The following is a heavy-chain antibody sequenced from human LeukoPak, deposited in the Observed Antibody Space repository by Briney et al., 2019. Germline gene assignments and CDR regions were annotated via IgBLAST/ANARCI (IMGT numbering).Heavy chain of an antibody. CDR3: ARKVRYCSGGSCPFPWFDP. CDR2: IYYSGST. Sequence: PSETLSLTCTVSGGSISSGDYYWSWIRQPPGKGLEWIGYIYYSGSTYYNPSLKSRVTISVDTSKNQFSLKLSSVTAADTAEYYCARKVRYCSGGSCPFPWFDPWGQGTLVTVSS. V-gene: IGHV4-30-4*01. D-gene: IGHD2-15*01. J-gene: IGHJ5*02. CDR1: GGSISSGDYY.